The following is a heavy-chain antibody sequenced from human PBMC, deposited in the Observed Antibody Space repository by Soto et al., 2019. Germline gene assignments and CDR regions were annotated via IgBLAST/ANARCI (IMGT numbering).Heavy chain of an antibody. CDR3: ARPAAYDFWSGHSTAILGY. CDR1: GYTFTSYG. J-gene: IGHJ4*02. D-gene: IGHD3-3*01. V-gene: IGHV1-18*01. Sequence: QVQLVQSGAEVKKPGASVKVSCKASGYTFTSYGISWVRQAPGQGLEWMGWISAYNGNTNYAQKLQGRVTMTTDTSTSTAYMELRSLRSDDTAVYYCARPAAYDFWSGHSTAILGYWGQGTLVTVSS. CDR2: ISAYNGNT.